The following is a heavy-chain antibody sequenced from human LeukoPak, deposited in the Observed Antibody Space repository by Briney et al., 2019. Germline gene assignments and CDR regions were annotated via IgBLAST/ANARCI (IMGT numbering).Heavy chain of an antibody. CDR3: ARDGNRNYYYMDV. V-gene: IGHV4-61*02. CDR2: IYTSGST. CDR1: GGSISSGSYY. Sequence: SETLSLTCTVSGGSISSGSYYWSWIRQPAGKGLEWIGCIYTSGSTNYNPSLKSRVTISVDTSKNQFSLKLSSVTAADTAVYYCARDGNRNYYYMDVWGKGTTVTVSS. J-gene: IGHJ6*03. D-gene: IGHD1-26*01.